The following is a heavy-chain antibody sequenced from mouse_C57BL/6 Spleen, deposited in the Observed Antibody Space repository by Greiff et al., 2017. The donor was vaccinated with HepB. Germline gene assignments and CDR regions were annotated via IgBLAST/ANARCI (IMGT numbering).Heavy chain of an antibody. CDR3: TRLNWERKYYYAMDY. D-gene: IGHD4-1*01. CDR1: GYTFTDYE. Sequence: QVQLKESGAELVRPGASVTLSCKASGYTFTDYEMHWVKQTPVHGLEWIGAIDPETGGTAYNQKFKGKAILTADKSSSTAYMELRSLTSEDSAVYYCTRLNWERKYYYAMDYWGQGTSVTVSS. J-gene: IGHJ4*01. CDR2: IDPETGGT. V-gene: IGHV1-15*01.